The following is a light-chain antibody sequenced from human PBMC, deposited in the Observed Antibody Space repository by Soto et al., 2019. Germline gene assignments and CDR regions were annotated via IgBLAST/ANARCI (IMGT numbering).Light chain of an antibody. CDR1: QSVSNNY. J-gene: IGKJ1*01. V-gene: IGKV3-20*01. CDR2: GAS. Sequence: EIWLTRCPGTLSLSPGEIATLSCRPSQSVSNNYLAWYQQKPGQAPRLLIYGASNRATGIPDRFSGSGSGTDFTLTISRLEPEDFAVYYCQQYGSSGTFGQGTKVDIK. CDR3: QQYGSSGT.